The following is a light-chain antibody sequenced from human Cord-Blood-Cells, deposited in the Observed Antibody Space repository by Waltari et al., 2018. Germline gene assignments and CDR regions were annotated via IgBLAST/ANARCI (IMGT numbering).Light chain of an antibody. J-gene: IGLJ3*02. Sequence: QSALTQPASVSGSPGQSLTISCTGTSSDVGGYNYVSWYQQHPGKAPKLMIYDVIKRPSGVANRFSGSKAGNTASLTISGLQAEDEADYYCSSYTSSSTWVFGGGTKLTVL. CDR1: SSDVGGYNY. CDR2: DVI. V-gene: IGLV2-14*01. CDR3: SSYTSSSTWV.